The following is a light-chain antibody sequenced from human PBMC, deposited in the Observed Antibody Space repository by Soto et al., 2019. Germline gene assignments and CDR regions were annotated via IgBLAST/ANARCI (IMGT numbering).Light chain of an antibody. Sequence: DIQMTQSPSTLSASVGDRVTITCRASQSXXXXXAWYQQKPGKAPKLLIYDASSMESGVPSRFSGSGSGTEFTLTISSLQPDDFATYYCQQYNSYSPYTFGQGTKLEIK. J-gene: IGKJ2*01. CDR3: QQYNSYSPYT. CDR2: DAS. V-gene: IGKV1-5*01. CDR1: QSXXXX.